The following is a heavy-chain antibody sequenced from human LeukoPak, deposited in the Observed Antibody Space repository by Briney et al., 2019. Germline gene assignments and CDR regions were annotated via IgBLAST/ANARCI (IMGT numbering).Heavy chain of an antibody. CDR2: FDAEDSKT. D-gene: IGHD3-3*01. V-gene: IGHV1-24*01. J-gene: IGHJ4*02. CDR1: GYTLTELS. Sequence: GASVKVSCKVSGYTLTELSMHWVRQAPGKGLEWMGGFDAEDSKTIYAQNFQGRVTMIEDTSTDTAYMELSSLRSDDTAVYYCASSRSITIFGVVNVGFDYWGQGTLVTVSS. CDR3: ASSRSITIFGVVNVGFDY.